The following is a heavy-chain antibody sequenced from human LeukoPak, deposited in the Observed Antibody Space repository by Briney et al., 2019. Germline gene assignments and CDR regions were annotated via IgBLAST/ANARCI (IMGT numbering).Heavy chain of an antibody. CDR1: GYTFTSYG. V-gene: IGHV1-18*01. Sequence: ASVKVSCKASGYTFTSYGISWVRQAPGQGLEWMGWISAYNGNTNYAQKLQGRVTMTTDTSTSTAYMELRSLRSDDTAVYYCVRFFVPLGYCSSTSCYGSPRHFDYWGQGTLVTVSS. CDR2: ISAYNGNT. D-gene: IGHD2-2*01. CDR3: VRFFVPLGYCSSTSCYGSPRHFDY. J-gene: IGHJ4*02.